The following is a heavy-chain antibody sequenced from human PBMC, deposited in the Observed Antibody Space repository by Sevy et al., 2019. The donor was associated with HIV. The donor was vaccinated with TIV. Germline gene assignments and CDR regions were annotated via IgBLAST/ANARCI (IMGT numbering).Heavy chain of an antibody. V-gene: IGHV3-30-3*01. J-gene: IGHJ4*02. CDR3: ARDYDFWSGQYYFDY. D-gene: IGHD3-3*01. CDR2: ISYDGSNK. CDR1: GFTFSSYA. Sequence: GGSLRLSCAASGFTFSSYAMHWVRQAPGKGLEWVAVISYDGSNKDYADSVKGRLTISRDNSKNTLYLQMNSLRAEDTAVYYCARDYDFWSGQYYFDYWGQGTLVTVSS.